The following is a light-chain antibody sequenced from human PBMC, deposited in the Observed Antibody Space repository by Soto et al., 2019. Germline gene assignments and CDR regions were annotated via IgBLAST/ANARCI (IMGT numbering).Light chain of an antibody. Sequence: QSALTQPASVSGSSGQSITISCTGSSSDVGGFNFVSWYQKHPGKAPKFLIYDVTNRPSGVSDRFSGSRSGNTASLTISGLQAEDEADYYCSSYTNSSSVGVFGGGTQLTVL. CDR2: DVT. V-gene: IGLV2-14*03. CDR1: SSDVGGFNF. CDR3: SSYTNSSSVGV. J-gene: IGLJ3*02.